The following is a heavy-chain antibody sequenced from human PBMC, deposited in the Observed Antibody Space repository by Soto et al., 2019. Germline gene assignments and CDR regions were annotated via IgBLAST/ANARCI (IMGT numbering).Heavy chain of an antibody. CDR3: ATAFYGITIFGVVPSDYYYMDV. D-gene: IGHD3-3*01. Sequence: GGSLRLSCAASGFTFSDHYMDWVRQAPGKGLEWVGRIRNKANGYSTEYAASVKGRFTISRDDSLNSLYLQMNSLKTEDTAVYYCATAFYGITIFGVVPSDYYYMDVWGKGTTVTVSS. J-gene: IGHJ6*03. CDR1: GFTFSDHY. CDR2: IRNKANGYST. V-gene: IGHV3-72*01.